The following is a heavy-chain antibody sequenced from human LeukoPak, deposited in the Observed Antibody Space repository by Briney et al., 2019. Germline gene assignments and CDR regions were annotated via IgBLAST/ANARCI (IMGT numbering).Heavy chain of an antibody. V-gene: IGHV3-74*01. CDR2: IKSDGST. CDR3: AGAPAEIGGYYPEYFRH. CDR1: GFTLSRYW. D-gene: IGHD3-22*01. Sequence: GGSLRLSCAASGFTLSRYWMHWVRQAPGKGLVWVSRIKSDGSTNYADSVKGRFTISRDNAKNTVSLQMNSLRAEDTGVYYCAGAPAEIGGYYPEYFRHWGQGTLVTVSS. J-gene: IGHJ1*01.